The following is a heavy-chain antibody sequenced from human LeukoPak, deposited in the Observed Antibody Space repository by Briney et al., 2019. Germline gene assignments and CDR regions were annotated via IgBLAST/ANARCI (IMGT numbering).Heavy chain of an antibody. Sequence: PGGSLRLSCAASGFTFSSYGMHWVRQAPGKGLEWVAVIWYDGSNKYYADSVKGRFTISRDNSKNTLYLQMNSLRAEDTAVYYCAREAHALTGRRPIDYWGQGTLVTVSS. CDR2: IWYDGSNK. V-gene: IGHV3-33*01. J-gene: IGHJ4*02. CDR1: GFTFSSYG. CDR3: AREAHALTGRRPIDY. D-gene: IGHD7-27*01.